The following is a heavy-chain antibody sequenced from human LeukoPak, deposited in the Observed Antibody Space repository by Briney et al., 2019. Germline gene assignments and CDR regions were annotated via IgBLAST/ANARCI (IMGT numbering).Heavy chain of an antibody. CDR2: INWNGGST. J-gene: IGHJ2*01. Sequence: GGSLRLYCAASGFTFDDYGMSWVRQAPGKGLEWVSGINWNGGSTGYADSVKGRFTISRDNAKNSLYLQMNSLRAEDTALYHCARDTYYGGKFDWYFDLWGRGTLVTVSS. V-gene: IGHV3-20*01. D-gene: IGHD4-23*01. CDR1: GFTFDDYG. CDR3: ARDTYYGGKFDWYFDL.